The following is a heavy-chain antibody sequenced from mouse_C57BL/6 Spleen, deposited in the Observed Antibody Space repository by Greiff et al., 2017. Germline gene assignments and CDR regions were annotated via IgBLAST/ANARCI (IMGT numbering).Heavy chain of an antibody. Sequence: QVQLQQPGAELVKPGASVKMSCKASGYTFTSYWITWVKQRPGQGLEWIGDIYPGSGSTNYNEKFKSKATLTVDTSSSTAYMQLSSLTSEDSAVYYCARLYGNYDYFDYWGQGTTLTVSS. V-gene: IGHV1-55*01. CDR2: IYPGSGST. CDR1: GYTFTSYW. J-gene: IGHJ2*01. D-gene: IGHD2-1*01. CDR3: ARLYGNYDYFDY.